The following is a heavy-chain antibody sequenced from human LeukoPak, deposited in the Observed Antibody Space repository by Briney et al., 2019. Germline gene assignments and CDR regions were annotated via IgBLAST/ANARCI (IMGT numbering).Heavy chain of an antibody. Sequence: GGSLRLSCAASGFTFSRYWMSWVRQAPGKGLEWVSAISGSGGSTYYADSVKGRFTTSRDNSKNTLYLQMNSLRAEDTAVYYCAKDAIRFYDYGDYSDAFDIWGQGTMVTVSS. CDR3: AKDAIRFYDYGDYSDAFDI. CDR1: GFTFSRYW. D-gene: IGHD4-17*01. CDR2: ISGSGGST. J-gene: IGHJ3*02. V-gene: IGHV3-23*01.